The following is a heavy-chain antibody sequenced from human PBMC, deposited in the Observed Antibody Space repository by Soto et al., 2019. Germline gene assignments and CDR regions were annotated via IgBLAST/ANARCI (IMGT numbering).Heavy chain of an antibody. D-gene: IGHD1-26*01. CDR3: YGKRAMASLHGGAFDK. CDR1: GFTFSSYA. J-gene: IGHJ3*02. V-gene: IGHV3-30*03. CDR2: ISYDGSNK. Sequence: GGSLRLSCAASGFTFSSYAMHWLRQAPGKGLEWVAVISYDGSNKYYGDSVKGRFTISRDNSKNTLFLQMSSLRAEDTAVYYCYGKRAMASLHGGAFDKWGQGTMVTVS.